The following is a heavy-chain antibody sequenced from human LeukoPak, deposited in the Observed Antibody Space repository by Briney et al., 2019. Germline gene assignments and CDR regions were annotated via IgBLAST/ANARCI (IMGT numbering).Heavy chain of an antibody. CDR3: ARLLRITIFGVVITADAFDI. J-gene: IGHJ3*02. D-gene: IGHD3-3*01. CDR2: INSDGSST. Sequence: GGSLRLSCAASGFTFDDYAMHWVRQAPGKGLVWVSRINSDGSSTSYADSVKGRFTISRDNAKNTLYLQMNSLRAEDTAVYYCARLLRITIFGVVITADAFDIWGQGTMVTVSS. CDR1: GFTFDDYA. V-gene: IGHV3-74*01.